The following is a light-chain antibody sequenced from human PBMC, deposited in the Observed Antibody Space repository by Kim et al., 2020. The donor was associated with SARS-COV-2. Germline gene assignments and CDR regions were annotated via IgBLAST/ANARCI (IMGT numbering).Light chain of an antibody. CDR2: QDS. Sequence: VSPGQTASITCSGDKLWDKYACWYQQKPGQSPVLVIYQDSKWPSGIPERFSGSNSGNTATLTISGTQAMDEADYYCQAWDSSTVVFGGGTQLTVL. J-gene: IGLJ2*01. CDR3: QAWDSSTVV. CDR1: KLWDKY. V-gene: IGLV3-1*01.